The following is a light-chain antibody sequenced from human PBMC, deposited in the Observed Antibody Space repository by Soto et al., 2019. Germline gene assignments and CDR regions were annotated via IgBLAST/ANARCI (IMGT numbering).Light chain of an antibody. Sequence: EIVLTQSPGTLSLSPGERATLSCRASQSVSSSHLAWYHQKPGQAPRLLIYGASSRATAIPDRFSGSGSGTDFTLIISRLEPEDFAVYYCQQYGSSPYTFGQGTKLEIK. CDR3: QQYGSSPYT. J-gene: IGKJ2*01. CDR1: QSVSSSH. V-gene: IGKV3-20*01. CDR2: GAS.